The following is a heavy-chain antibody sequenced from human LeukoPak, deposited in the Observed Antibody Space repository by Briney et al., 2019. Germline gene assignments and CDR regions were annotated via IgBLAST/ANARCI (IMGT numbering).Heavy chain of an antibody. CDR3: AREGPRGNSQFDY. V-gene: IGHV3-33*01. J-gene: IGHJ4*02. Sequence: GGSLRLSCAASGFTFSSYGMHWVCQAPGKGLEWVALIWYDGSNKYYADSVKGRLTISRDNSKNTLYLQTNSLRAEDTAVYYCAREGPRGNSQFDYWGQGTLVTVSS. D-gene: IGHD2/OR15-2a*01. CDR1: GFTFSSYG. CDR2: IWYDGSNK.